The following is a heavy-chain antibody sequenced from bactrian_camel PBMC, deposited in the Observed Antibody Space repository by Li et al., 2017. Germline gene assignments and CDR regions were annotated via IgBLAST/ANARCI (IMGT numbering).Heavy chain of an antibody. CDR1: GFTFNDYA. J-gene: IGHJ4*01. Sequence: VQLVESGGGLVQPGGSLKLSCTVSGFTFNDYAMAWIRQAPGKGPEWVSVISDNGDRTNYADFVKGQFTISRDNAKNTVYLEMNSLKSEDTAVYYCATGGAYCYFGSWCRRWDEYNYWGQGTQVTVS. V-gene: IGHV3-1*01. CDR2: ISDNGDRT. D-gene: IGHD3*01. CDR3: ATGGAYCYFGSWCRRWDEYNY.